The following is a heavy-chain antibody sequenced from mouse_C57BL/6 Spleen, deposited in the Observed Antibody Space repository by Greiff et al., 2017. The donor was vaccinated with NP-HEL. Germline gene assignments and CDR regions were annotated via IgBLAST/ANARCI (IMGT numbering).Heavy chain of an antibody. CDR1: GYSITSGYY. CDR3: AILWY. D-gene: IGHD6-1*01. V-gene: IGHV3-6*01. J-gene: IGHJ2*01. CDR2: ISYDGSN. Sequence: ESGPGLVKPSQSLSLTSSVTGYSITSGYYWNWIRQFPGNKLEWMGYISYDGSNNYNPSLKNRISITRDTSKNQFFLKLNSVTTEDTATYYCAILWYWGQGTTLTVSS.